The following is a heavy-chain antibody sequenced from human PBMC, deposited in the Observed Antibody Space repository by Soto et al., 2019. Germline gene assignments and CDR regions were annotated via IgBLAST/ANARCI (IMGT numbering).Heavy chain of an antibody. Sequence: ASVKVSCKASGYTLTGYYMHWLRQSPGQGLEWMGWINPNSGGTNYAQKFQGRVTMTRDTSISTAYMELSRLRSDDTAVYYCARGDGSTWLLFDYWGQGTLVTVSS. D-gene: IGHD3-9*01. CDR3: ARGDGSTWLLFDY. CDR1: GYTLTGYY. V-gene: IGHV1-2*02. CDR2: INPNSGGT. J-gene: IGHJ4*02.